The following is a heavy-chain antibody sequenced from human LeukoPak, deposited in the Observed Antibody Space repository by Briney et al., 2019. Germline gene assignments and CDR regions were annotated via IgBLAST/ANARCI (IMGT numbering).Heavy chain of an antibody. V-gene: IGHV4-59*01. J-gene: IGHJ6*02. Sequence: SETLSLTCTVSGGSISSYYWSWIRQPPGKGLEWIGYIYYSGSANYNPSLKSRVTISVDTSKNQFSLKLSSVTAADTAVYYCAGSGNYYYGMDVWGQGTTVTVSS. CDR3: AGSGNYYYGMDV. CDR2: IYYSGSA. D-gene: IGHD3-10*01. CDR1: GGSISSYY.